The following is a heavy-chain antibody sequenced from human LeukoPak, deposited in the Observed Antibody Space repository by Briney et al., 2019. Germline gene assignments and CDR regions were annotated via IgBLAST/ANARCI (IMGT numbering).Heavy chain of an antibody. CDR3: ARAGPSSSWHQFDY. CDR2: INSDGSST. J-gene: IGHJ4*02. CDR1: GFTFSSYW. Sequence: QPGGSLRLSCAASGFTFSSYWMHWVRQAPGKGLVWVSRINSDGSSTSYADSVKGRFTISRDNSKNTLYLQMNSLRAEETAVYYCARAGPSSSWHQFDYWGQGTLVTVSS. D-gene: IGHD6-13*01. V-gene: IGHV3-74*01.